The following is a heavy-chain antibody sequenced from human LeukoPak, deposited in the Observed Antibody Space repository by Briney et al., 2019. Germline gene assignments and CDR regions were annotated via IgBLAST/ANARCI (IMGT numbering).Heavy chain of an antibody. V-gene: IGHV3-48*03. D-gene: IGHD3-10*01. CDR2: ISSSGSTI. CDR1: GFTFSSYE. CDR3: ASQGYYYGSGSYYFDY. Sequence: GGSLRLSCAAPGFTFSSYEMNWVRQAPGKGLEWVSYISSSGSTIYYADSVKGRFTISRDNAKNSLYLQMNSLRAEDTAVYYCASQGYYYGSGSYYFDYWGQGTLVTVSS. J-gene: IGHJ4*02.